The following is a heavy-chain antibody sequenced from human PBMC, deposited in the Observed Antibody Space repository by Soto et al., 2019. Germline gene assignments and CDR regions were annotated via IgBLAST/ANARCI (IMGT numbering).Heavy chain of an antibody. D-gene: IGHD4-4*01. CDR2: IIPIFGTA. CDR3: ARSAYSNQAPPSDY. V-gene: IGHV1-69*01. CDR1: GGTFSSYA. J-gene: IGHJ4*02. Sequence: QVQLVQSGAEVKKPGSSVKVSCKGSGGTFSSYAISWVRQAPGQGLEWIGGIIPIFGTANYAQKSQGRVTITADEYTSTAYMKLSSLTSEDTAVYYCARSAYSNQAPPSDYWGQGTPVTVSS.